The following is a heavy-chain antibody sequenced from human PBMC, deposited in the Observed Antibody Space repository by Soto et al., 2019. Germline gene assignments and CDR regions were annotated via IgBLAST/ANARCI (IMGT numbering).Heavy chain of an antibody. Sequence: ASVKVSCKASGYTFPSYGISWVRQAPGQGLEWMGWISAYNGNTNYAQKLQGRVTMTTDTSTSTAYMELRSLRSDDTAVYYCARESGYYDSSGYGYYYYGMDVWGQGTTVTVSS. D-gene: IGHD3-22*01. V-gene: IGHV1-18*01. J-gene: IGHJ6*02. CDR3: ARESGYYDSSGYGYYYYGMDV. CDR2: ISAYNGNT. CDR1: GYTFPSYG.